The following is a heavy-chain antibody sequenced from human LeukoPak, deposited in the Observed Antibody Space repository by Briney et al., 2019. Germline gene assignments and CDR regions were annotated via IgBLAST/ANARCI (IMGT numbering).Heavy chain of an antibody. CDR2: IIPIFGTA. Sequence: SVTVSCKASGGTFSSYAISWVRRAPGQGLEWMGGIIPIFGTANYAQKFQGRVTITADKSTSTAYMELSSLRSEDTAVYYCAGGSRWDYYYYMDVWGKGTTVTVSS. CDR1: GGTFSSYA. D-gene: IGHD1-26*01. J-gene: IGHJ6*03. CDR3: AGGSRWDYYYYMDV. V-gene: IGHV1-69*06.